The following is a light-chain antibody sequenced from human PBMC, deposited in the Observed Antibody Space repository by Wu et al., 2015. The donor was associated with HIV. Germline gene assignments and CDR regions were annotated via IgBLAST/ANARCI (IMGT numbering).Light chain of an antibody. CDR1: QDISNY. V-gene: IGKV1-33*01. Sequence: DIRMTQSPSYLSASVGDRVTISCQASQDISNYLNWYQQKVGKPPKLLIYDASNLEAGVPSGLSGSGSGTNFTFTISSLQPEDIATYYCQQYKSLPITFGGGTKVEIK. CDR2: DAS. CDR3: QQYKSLPIT. J-gene: IGKJ4*01.